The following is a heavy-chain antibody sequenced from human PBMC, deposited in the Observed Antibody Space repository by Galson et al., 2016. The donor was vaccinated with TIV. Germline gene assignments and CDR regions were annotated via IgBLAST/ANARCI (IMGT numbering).Heavy chain of an antibody. D-gene: IGHD3-3*01. CDR2: INSNTGNP. V-gene: IGHV7-4-1*02. CDR1: GYTFTRYT. Sequence: SVKVSCKASGYTFTRYTMNWVRQAPGQGLEWMGWINSNTGNPTYAQGFTGRLVFSLDTSVTTAYLQISSLKAEDTAVYYCARAEIYDFWSGFPGGPYGMDVWGQGTTVTVSS. J-gene: IGHJ6*02. CDR3: ARAEIYDFWSGFPGGPYGMDV.